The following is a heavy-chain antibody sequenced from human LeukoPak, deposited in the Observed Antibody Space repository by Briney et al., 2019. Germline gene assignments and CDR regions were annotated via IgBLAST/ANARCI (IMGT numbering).Heavy chain of an antibody. CDR2: IYYSGST. J-gene: IGHJ3*02. CDR3: ARGRRDGSTLGDDAFDI. Sequence: SETLSLTCTVSGGSISSYYWSWIRQPPGKGLEWIGYIYYSGSTNYNPSLKSRVTISVDTSKNQFSLKLSSVTAADTAVYYCARGRRDGSTLGDDAFDIGGQGTMVTVS. CDR1: GGSISSYY. V-gene: IGHV4-59*01. D-gene: IGHD5-24*01.